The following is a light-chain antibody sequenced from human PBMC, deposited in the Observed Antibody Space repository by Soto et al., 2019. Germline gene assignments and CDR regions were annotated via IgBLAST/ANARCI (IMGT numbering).Light chain of an antibody. CDR1: QSVSSN. V-gene: IGKV3-15*01. J-gene: IGKJ3*01. CDR2: GAA. Sequence: EIVMTQSPATLSVSPGERATLSCRASQSVSSNLAWYHQKPGQAPRLLIYGAATRATGIPARFSGSGSGTDFTLTISSLQSEDVAVYYCQQYNNWPPFTFGPGTKVDIK. CDR3: QQYNNWPPFT.